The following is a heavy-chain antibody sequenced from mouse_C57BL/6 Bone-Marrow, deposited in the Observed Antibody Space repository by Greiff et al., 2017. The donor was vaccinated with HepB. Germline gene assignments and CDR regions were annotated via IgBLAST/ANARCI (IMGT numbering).Heavy chain of an antibody. CDR1: GFNIKDDY. V-gene: IGHV14-4*01. D-gene: IGHD2-1*01. CDR3: TTYGNYRYYAMDY. CDR2: IDPENGDT. Sequence: DVQLQESGAELVRPGASVKLSCTASGFNIKDDYMHWVKQRPEQGLEWIGWIDPENGDTEYASKFQGKATITADTSSNTAYLQLSSLTSEDTAVYYCTTYGNYRYYAMDYWGQGTSVTVSS. J-gene: IGHJ4*01.